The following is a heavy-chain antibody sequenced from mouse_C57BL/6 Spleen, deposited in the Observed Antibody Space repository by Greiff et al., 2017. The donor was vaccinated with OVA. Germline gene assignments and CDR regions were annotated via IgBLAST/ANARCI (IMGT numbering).Heavy chain of an antibody. D-gene: IGHD1-1*01. V-gene: IGHV1-81*01. CDR1: GYTFTSYG. Sequence: VKLQESGAELARPGASVKLSCKASGYTFTSYGISWVKQRTGQGLEWIGEIYPRSGNTYYNEKFKGKATLTADKSSSTAYMELRSLTSEDSAVYFCARGITTVVAGHYYAMDYWGQGTSVTVSS. CDR2: IYPRSGNT. CDR3: ARGITTVVAGHYYAMDY. J-gene: IGHJ4*01.